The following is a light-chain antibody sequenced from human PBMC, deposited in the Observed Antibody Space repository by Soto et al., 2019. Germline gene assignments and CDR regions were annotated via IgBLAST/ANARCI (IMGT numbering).Light chain of an antibody. CDR1: KRMSDW. CDR2: TAS. V-gene: IGKV1-5*01. J-gene: IGKJ1*01. CDR3: QHYKTSSPA. Sequence: DIQMTQSPPPLSASVGEIATITCRSSKRMSDWLAWYQQKPGKAPKLLLYTASTVESRVPSRFSGTGSGTEFTLTISGLQPDDFATYYCQHYKTSSPAFGQGTEVEMK.